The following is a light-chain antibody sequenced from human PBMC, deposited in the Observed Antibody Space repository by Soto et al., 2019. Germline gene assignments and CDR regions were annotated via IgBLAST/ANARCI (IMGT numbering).Light chain of an antibody. CDR2: GAS. J-gene: IGKJ1*01. V-gene: IGKV3-15*01. Sequence: EVVMTQSPAAVSVSPGERATLSCRASQSVGSNLAWYQQIPGQPPRLFIYGASTRATGVPARFSGSGSGTEFTLTISSLQSEDFAIYCCQQYDDWPPGFGQGTKVEIK. CDR1: QSVGSN. CDR3: QQYDDWPPG.